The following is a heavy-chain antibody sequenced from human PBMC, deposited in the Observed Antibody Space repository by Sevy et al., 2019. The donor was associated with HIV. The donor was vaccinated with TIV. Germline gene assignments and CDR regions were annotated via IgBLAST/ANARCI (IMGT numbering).Heavy chain of an antibody. D-gene: IGHD2-2*02. J-gene: IGHJ4*02. Sequence: GGSLRLSCAASGFTFDDYAMHWVRQAPGKGLEWVSGISWNSGSIGYADSVKGRFTISRDNAKNSLYLQMNSLRAEDTALYYCAKEKLVVPAAIQGGYIDYWGQGTLVTVSS. CDR1: GFTFDDYA. V-gene: IGHV3-9*01. CDR3: AKEKLVVPAAIQGGYIDY. CDR2: ISWNSGSI.